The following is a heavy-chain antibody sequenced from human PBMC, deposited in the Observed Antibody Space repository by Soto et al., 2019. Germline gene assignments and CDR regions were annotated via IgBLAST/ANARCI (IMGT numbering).Heavy chain of an antibody. Sequence: GGSLRLSCTASGFTFSSYAMGWVRQGPGKGLEWVAVVSIGGSTHYADSVRGRFTISRDNSKNTLSLQMNSLRAEDTAVYYCAKPYYYSSSGYYYFDSWGQGTLVTVSS. J-gene: IGHJ4*02. CDR3: AKPYYYSSSGYYYFDS. CDR1: GFTFSSYA. V-gene: IGHV3-23*01. D-gene: IGHD3-22*01. CDR2: VSIGGST.